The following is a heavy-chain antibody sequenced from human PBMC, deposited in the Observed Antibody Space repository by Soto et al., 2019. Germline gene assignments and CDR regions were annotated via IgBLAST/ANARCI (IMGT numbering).Heavy chain of an antibody. D-gene: IGHD3-3*01. CDR3: ARDQEQYYDFWSGYYPGYYYYGMDV. V-gene: IGHV1-3*01. CDR1: EYTFTSYA. Sequence: ASVKVSCKASEYTFTSYAMHWVRQAPGQSLEWMGWINAGNGNTKYSQKFQGRVTITRDTSASTAYMELSSLRSEDTAVYYCARDQEQYYDFWSGYYPGYYYYGMDVWGQGTTVTVSS. J-gene: IGHJ6*02. CDR2: INAGNGNT.